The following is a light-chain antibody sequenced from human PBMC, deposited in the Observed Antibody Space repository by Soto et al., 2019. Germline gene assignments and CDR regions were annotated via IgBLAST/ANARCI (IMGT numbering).Light chain of an antibody. CDR1: SSNIGAGYA. CDR2: GDN. J-gene: IGLJ2*01. Sequence: QSVLTQPPSVSGAPGQRLTIACTGSSSNIGAGYAVHWHQHLPGRAPKLLVYGDNNRPSGVPDRFSGSESGTSAYLTITGLQAEDEAHYYCQSYDTRLSAVVFGGGTKVTVL. CDR3: QSYDTRLSAVV. V-gene: IGLV1-40*01.